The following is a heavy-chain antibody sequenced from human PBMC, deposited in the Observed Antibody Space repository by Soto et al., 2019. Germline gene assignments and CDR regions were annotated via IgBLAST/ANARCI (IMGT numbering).Heavy chain of an antibody. V-gene: IGHV4-59*08. J-gene: IGHJ6*02. CDR3: ARHSKKTGDFDYYYGMDV. Sequence: PSETLSLTCTVSGDYISNYYWSWIRQSPGKGLEWIANIYYRGNTNYNPSLESRVTISIDTSKNQFSLKLNSLTAADTAVYYCARHSKKTGDFDYYYGMDVWGQGTTVTVSS. CDR2: IYYRGNT. D-gene: IGHD7-27*01. CDR1: GDYISNYY.